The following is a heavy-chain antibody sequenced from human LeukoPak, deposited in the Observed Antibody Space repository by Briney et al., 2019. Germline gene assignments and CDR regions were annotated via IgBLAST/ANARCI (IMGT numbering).Heavy chain of an antibody. CDR2: INHSEST. CDR3: ARGRGRYYYDSSGRREFDY. J-gene: IGHJ4*02. Sequence: PSETLSLTCAVYGGSFSGYYWSWIRQPPGKGLEWIGEINHSESTNYNPSLKSRVTISVDTSNNQFSLKLSSVTAADTAVYYCARGRGRYYYDSSGRREFDYWGQGTLVTVSS. V-gene: IGHV4-34*01. CDR1: GGSFSGYY. D-gene: IGHD3-22*01.